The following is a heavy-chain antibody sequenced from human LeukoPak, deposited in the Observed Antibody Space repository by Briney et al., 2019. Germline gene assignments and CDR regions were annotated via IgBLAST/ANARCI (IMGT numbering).Heavy chain of an antibody. J-gene: IGHJ5*01. D-gene: IGHD3-10*01. CDR2: IKQDGSER. CDR1: GFTFSTHW. CDR3: ASDFGSGSFFAS. Sequence: GGSLRLSCAASGFTFSTHWMIWVRQIPGKGLEWVANIKQDGSERHYVDSVRGRFTISRDNAESSLYLQMNSLRAEDTAVYYCASDFGSGSFFASWGQGTLVTVSS. V-gene: IGHV3-7*03.